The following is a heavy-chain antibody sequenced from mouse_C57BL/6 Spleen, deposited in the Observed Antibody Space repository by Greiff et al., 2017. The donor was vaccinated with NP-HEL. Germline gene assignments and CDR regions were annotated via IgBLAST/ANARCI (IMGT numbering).Heavy chain of an antibody. Sequence: QVQLQQPGAELVKPGASVKLSCKASGYTFTSYWMHWVKQRPGQGLEWIGMIHPNSGSTNYNEKFKSKATLTVDKSSSTAYMQLSSLTSEDSAVYYCASGCTTVVDSAMDYWGQGTSVTVSS. J-gene: IGHJ4*01. D-gene: IGHD1-1*01. CDR1: GYTFTSYW. CDR2: IHPNSGST. V-gene: IGHV1-64*01. CDR3: ASGCTTVVDSAMDY.